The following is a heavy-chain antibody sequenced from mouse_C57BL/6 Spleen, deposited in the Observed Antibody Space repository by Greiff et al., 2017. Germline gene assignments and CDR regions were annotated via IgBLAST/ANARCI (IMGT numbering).Heavy chain of an antibody. Sequence: QVQLQQPGAELVKPGASVKVSCKASGYTFTSYWMHWVKQRPGQGLEWIGRIHPSDSDTNYNQKFKDKATLTVDKSSSTAYMQLSSLTSEDAAVYYCARRGNYGNAWFAYWGQGTLVTVSA. CDR2: IHPSDSDT. D-gene: IGHD2-1*01. CDR1: GYTFTSYW. V-gene: IGHV1-74*01. CDR3: ARRGNYGNAWFAY. J-gene: IGHJ3*01.